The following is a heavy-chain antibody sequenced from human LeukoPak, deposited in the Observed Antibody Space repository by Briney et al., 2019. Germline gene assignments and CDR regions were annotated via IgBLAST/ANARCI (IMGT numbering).Heavy chain of an antibody. Sequence: SGRSLRLSCAASGFTFSSYGMHWVRQAPGKGLEWVAVISNDGSNKYYADSVKGRFTISRDNSKNTLYLQMNSLRGEDTAVYYCAKGSRSMQQRGYFDYWGQGTLVTVSS. CDR3: AKGSRSMQQRGYFDY. CDR2: ISNDGSNK. CDR1: GFTFSSYG. D-gene: IGHD1/OR15-1a*01. J-gene: IGHJ4*02. V-gene: IGHV3-30*18.